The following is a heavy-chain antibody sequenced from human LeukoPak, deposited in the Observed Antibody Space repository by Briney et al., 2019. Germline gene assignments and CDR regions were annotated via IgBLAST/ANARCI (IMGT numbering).Heavy chain of an antibody. V-gene: IGHV1-8*03. J-gene: IGHJ4*02. Sequence: ASVKVSYKASGYTFTSYDINWVRQATGQGLEWMGWMNPNSGNTGYAQKFQGRVTITRNTSISTAYMELSSLRSEDTAVYYCARGPFYDSSGYYFDYWGQGTLVTVPS. CDR1: GYTFTSYD. CDR2: MNPNSGNT. CDR3: ARGPFYDSSGYYFDY. D-gene: IGHD3-22*01.